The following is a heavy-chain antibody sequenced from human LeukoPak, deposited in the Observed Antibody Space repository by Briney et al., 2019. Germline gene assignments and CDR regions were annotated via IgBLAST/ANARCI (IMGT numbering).Heavy chain of an antibody. V-gene: IGHV3-30*02. D-gene: IGHD3-10*02. CDR1: GFTFSSSG. J-gene: IGHJ3*01. CDR3: TTFVALRAFDV. CDR2: IRFDGSDK. Sequence: PGGSLRLSCAASGFTFSSSGMHWVRQAPGKGLEWVAFIRFDGSDKYYADSVKGRFTISRDTSKNTLFLQMSSLTVEDTAVYYCTTFVALRAFDVWGQGTMVTVS.